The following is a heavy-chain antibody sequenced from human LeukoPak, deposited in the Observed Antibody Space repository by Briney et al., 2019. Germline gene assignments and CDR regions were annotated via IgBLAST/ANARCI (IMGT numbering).Heavy chain of an antibody. CDR2: IIPILGIA. D-gene: IGHD1-1*01. J-gene: IGHJ4*02. V-gene: IGHV1-69*04. Sequence: ASVKVSCKASGGTFSSYAISWVRQAPGQGLEWMGRIIPILGIANYAQKLQGRVTITADKSTSTAYMELSSLRSEDTAVYYCVRDYNWNGNYWGQGTLVTVSS. CDR3: VRDYNWNGNY. CDR1: GGTFSSYA.